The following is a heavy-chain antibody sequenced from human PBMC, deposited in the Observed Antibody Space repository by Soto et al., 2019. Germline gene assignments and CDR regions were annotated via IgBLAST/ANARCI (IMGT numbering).Heavy chain of an antibody. J-gene: IGHJ4*02. D-gene: IGHD5-18*01. V-gene: IGHV1-69*13. CDR2: FIAMLGTP. CDR3: ARGAMANFDY. CDR1: GGTFGSHG. Sequence: SGKVCYKASGGTFGSHGIALVRQAPGQGLEWMGGFIAMLGTPTYAKKVQGRATISADESLTSSYLELRSLRSEDTGVYFCARGAMANFDYWGQGTLVTVSS.